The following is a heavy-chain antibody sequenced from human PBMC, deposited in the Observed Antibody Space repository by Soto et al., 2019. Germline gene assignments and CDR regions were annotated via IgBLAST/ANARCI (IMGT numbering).Heavy chain of an antibody. J-gene: IGHJ5*02. CDR3: VSSKRRHCGNDCYMFDL. CDR2: ISYDGRHK. Sequence: GGSLRLSCADSEFMVNNFAMNGGRQAPGKGLEWVALISYDGRHKNYADSVKGRITISIDKSKNILYLQMSALRAEDTAIYYCVSSKRRHCGNDCYMFDLWGQGTLVTFSS. CDR1: EFMVNNFA. V-gene: IGHV3-30*04. D-gene: IGHD2-21*02.